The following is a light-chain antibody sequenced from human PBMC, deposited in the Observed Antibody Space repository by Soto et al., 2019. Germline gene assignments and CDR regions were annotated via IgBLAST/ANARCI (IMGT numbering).Light chain of an antibody. CDR3: QMWDSSSDHVV. Sequence: SYELTQPPSVSVDPGQTARITCGGNNIGTKSVHWYQHQPGQAPVLVVYDGSDRPSGIPERFSGSNFGNTATLTISRVQAGDEADYYCQMWDSSSDHVVFGGGTKLTVL. V-gene: IGLV3-21*02. J-gene: IGLJ2*01. CDR2: DGS. CDR1: NIGTKS.